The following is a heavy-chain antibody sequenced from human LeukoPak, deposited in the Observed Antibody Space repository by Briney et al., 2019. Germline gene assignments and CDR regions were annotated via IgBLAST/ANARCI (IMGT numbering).Heavy chain of an antibody. Sequence: PWGSLRLSCSASGFTVSSCAMHWVRQAPGMGLEYVSGINDHGDTTHYGDSVRGRVTISRDDSKNTVHLQMSSLRAEDTAVYYCVKDLSGWYSFDYWGQGTLVTVAS. CDR3: VKDLSGWYSFDY. D-gene: IGHD6-19*01. V-gene: IGHV3-64D*09. J-gene: IGHJ4*02. CDR1: GFTVSSCA. CDR2: INDHGDTT.